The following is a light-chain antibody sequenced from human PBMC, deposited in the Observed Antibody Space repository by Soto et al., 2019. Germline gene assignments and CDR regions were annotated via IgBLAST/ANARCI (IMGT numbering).Light chain of an antibody. CDR1: SSNIGAGYD. V-gene: IGLV1-40*01. CDR2: GNS. Sequence: QTVVTQPPSVSGAPGQRITISCTGSSSNIGAGYDVHWYQQPPGNAPKLLINGNSNRPSGVPDRFSGSKSGTSASLAITGLQAEDEADYYCQSYDTSLSAYVFGTGTKLTVL. J-gene: IGLJ1*01. CDR3: QSYDTSLSAYV.